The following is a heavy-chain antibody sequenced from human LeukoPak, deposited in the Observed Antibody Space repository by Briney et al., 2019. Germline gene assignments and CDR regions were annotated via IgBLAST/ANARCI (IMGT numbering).Heavy chain of an antibody. D-gene: IGHD6-19*01. Sequence: GGSLRLSCAASGFTFSSYGMHWVRQAPGKGLEWVSAISGSGGSTYYADSVKGRFTISRDNSKNTLYLQMNSLRAEDTAVYYCANLYSSGCFDWGQGTLVTVSS. V-gene: IGHV3-23*01. CDR1: GFTFSSYG. CDR3: ANLYSSGCFD. J-gene: IGHJ4*02. CDR2: ISGSGGST.